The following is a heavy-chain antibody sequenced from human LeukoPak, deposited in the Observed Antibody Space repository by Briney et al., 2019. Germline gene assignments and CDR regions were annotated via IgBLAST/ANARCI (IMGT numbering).Heavy chain of an antibody. CDR3: TRRVGATSEVDQ. Sequence: GGSLRLSCAASGFTFSSLAMSWVRQASGKGLEWLGRIRSKANSYATAYAASVKGRFTISRDDSKNTAYLQMNSLKTEDTAVYYCTRRVGATSEVDQWGQGTLVTVSS. J-gene: IGHJ4*02. CDR2: IRSKANSYAT. D-gene: IGHD1-26*01. V-gene: IGHV3-73*01. CDR1: GFTFSSLA.